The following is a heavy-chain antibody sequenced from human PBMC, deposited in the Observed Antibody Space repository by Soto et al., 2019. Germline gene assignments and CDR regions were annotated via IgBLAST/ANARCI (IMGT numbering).Heavy chain of an antibody. J-gene: IGHJ4*02. Sequence: GTLSITCTVSGGSISSYYWSGIRQPPGKGLEWIGYIYYSGSTNYNPSLKSRVTISVDTSKNQFSLKLSSVTAADTAVYYCARGKLERRPTPFDYWGQGTLVTVSS. CDR3: ARGKLERRPTPFDY. D-gene: IGHD1-1*01. V-gene: IGHV4-59*01. CDR1: GGSISSYY. CDR2: IYYSGST.